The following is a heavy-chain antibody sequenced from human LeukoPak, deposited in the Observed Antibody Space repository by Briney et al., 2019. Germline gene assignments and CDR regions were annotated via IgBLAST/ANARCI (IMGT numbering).Heavy chain of an antibody. CDR1: GGSISSYY. CDR3: ARGTTLVKNTHFDY. D-gene: IGHD1-1*01. V-gene: IGHV4-59*12. Sequence: SETLSLTCTVSGGSISSYYWSWIRQPPGKGLEWIGYIYYSGSTNYNPSLKSRVTISVDTSKNQFSLKLSSVTAADTAVYYCARGTTLVKNTHFDYWGQGTLVTVSS. J-gene: IGHJ4*02. CDR2: IYYSGST.